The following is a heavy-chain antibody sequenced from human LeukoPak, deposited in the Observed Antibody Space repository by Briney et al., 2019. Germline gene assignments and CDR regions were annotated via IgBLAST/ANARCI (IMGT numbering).Heavy chain of an antibody. D-gene: IGHD2-8*02. CDR1: GFIFSRHV. Sequence: GGSLRLSCAASGFIFSRHVMYWVRQAPGKGLEWVALISYNASYTDYADSVKGRFTISRDNSKNTLYLQMNSLRAEDTAVYYCARDPGGARRNYYYYMDVWGKGTTVTVSS. CDR3: ARDPGGARRNYYYYMDV. J-gene: IGHJ6*03. CDR2: ISYNASYT. V-gene: IGHV3-30*04.